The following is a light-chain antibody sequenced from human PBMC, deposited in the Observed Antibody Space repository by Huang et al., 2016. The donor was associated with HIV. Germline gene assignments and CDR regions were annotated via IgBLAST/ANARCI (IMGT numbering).Light chain of an antibody. CDR2: AAS. Sequence: DIQMTQSPPSLSAAVADRVPITCPASPDISNYLAWYQQKPGKGPQLLIYAASKLQSGVSSRFSGSGSGTNFTLTISSLQPEDVATYHCQKYNSAPRTFGQGTKVEIQ. CDR1: PDISNY. J-gene: IGKJ1*01. CDR3: QKYNSAPRT. V-gene: IGKV1-27*01.